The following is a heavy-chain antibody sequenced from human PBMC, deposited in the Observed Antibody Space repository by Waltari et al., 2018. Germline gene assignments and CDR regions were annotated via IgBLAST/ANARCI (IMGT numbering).Heavy chain of an antibody. D-gene: IGHD2-15*01. J-gene: IGHJ4*02. CDR3: ARNQLPSNPVAAYDY. CDR1: GFTFSSYW. V-gene: IGHV3-7*01. CDR2: IKQDGSGK. Sequence: EVQLVESGGGLVQPGGSLRLSCAASGFTFSSYWMSWVRQAPGKGLEWVANIKQDGSGKYYVDSVKGRFTISRDNAKNSLYLQMNSLRAEDTAVYYCARNQLPSNPVAAYDYWGQGTLVTVSS.